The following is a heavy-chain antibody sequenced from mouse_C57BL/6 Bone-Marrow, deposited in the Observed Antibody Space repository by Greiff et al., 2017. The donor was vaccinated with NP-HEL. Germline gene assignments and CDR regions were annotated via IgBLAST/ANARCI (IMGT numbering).Heavy chain of an antibody. J-gene: IGHJ2*01. V-gene: IGHV1-81*01. CDR1: GYTFTSYG. CDR2: IYPRSGNT. CDR3: GHYYYGSSLDY. D-gene: IGHD1-1*01. Sequence: QVQLKQSGAELARPGASVKLSCKASGYTFTSYGISWVKQRTGQGLEWIGEIYPRSGNTYYNEKFKGKATLTADKSSSTAYMELRSLTSEDSAVYFCGHYYYGSSLDYWGQGTTLTVSS.